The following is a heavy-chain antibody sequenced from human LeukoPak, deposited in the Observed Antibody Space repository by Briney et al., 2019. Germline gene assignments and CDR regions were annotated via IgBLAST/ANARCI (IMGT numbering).Heavy chain of an antibody. CDR2: IDKKDKGYATAT. Sequence: GGSLRLSCAASGFTFSGSAIHWVRQSSGKGLEWVGQIDKKDKGYATATAYAASVKGRFTITRDDSINTAYLQQKSLQTDDTALYYYTTHSGTYNRFDHWGQGTLVTVSS. V-gene: IGHV3-73*01. J-gene: IGHJ5*02. CDR1: GFTFSGSA. CDR3: TTHSGTYNRFDH. D-gene: IGHD2-2*01.